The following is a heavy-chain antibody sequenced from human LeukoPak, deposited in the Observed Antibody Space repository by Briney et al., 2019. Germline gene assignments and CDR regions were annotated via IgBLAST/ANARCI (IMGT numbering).Heavy chain of an antibody. CDR2: INHSGST. J-gene: IGHJ3*02. D-gene: IGHD7-27*01. V-gene: IGHV4-34*01. CDR1: GGSFSGYY. Sequence: SETLSLTCAVYGGSFSGYYWSWIRQPPGKGLKWIGEINHSGSTNYHPSLKSRVTISLDTSKNQFSLKLRSVTVADTAVYYCARGELGISAFDIWGQGTMVTVSS. CDR3: ARGELGISAFDI.